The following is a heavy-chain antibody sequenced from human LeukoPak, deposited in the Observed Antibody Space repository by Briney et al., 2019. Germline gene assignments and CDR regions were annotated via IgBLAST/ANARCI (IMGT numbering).Heavy chain of an antibody. CDR3: ASTPTGGGDY. CDR2: ISTTSSYI. D-gene: IGHD2-15*01. V-gene: IGHV3-21*01. CDR1: GFTFSSYT. Sequence: GGSLRLSCAASGFTFSSYTMNWVRQAPGQGLEWVSSISTTSSYIYYADSVKGRFTISRDNAKNSLYLQMNSLRAEDTAVYYCASTPTGGGDYWGQGTLVTVSS. J-gene: IGHJ4*02.